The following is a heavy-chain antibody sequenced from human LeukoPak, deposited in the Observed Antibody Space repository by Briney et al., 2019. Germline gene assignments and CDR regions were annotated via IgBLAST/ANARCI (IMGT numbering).Heavy chain of an antibody. CDR2: ISSSGSTI. CDR3: AAGPHIVVVVAANPSPHFDY. D-gene: IGHD2-15*01. V-gene: IGHV3-48*03. J-gene: IGHJ4*02. CDR1: GFTFSSYA. Sequence: PGGSLRLSCSASGFTFSSYAMLWVRQAPGKGLEWVSYISSSGSTIYYADSVKGRFTISRDNAKNSLYLQMNSLRAEDTAVYYCAAGPHIVVVVAANPSPHFDYWGQGTLVTVSS.